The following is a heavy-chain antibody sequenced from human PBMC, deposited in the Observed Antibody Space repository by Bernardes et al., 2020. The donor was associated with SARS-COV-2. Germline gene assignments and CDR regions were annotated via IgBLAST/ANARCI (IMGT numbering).Heavy chain of an antibody. CDR2: ISDYNGNT. V-gene: IGHV1-18*01. J-gene: IGHJ4*02. D-gene: IGHD5-12*01. CDR1: GYTFTSYG. Sequence: ASVKVSCKASGYTFTSYGISWVRQAPGQGLEWMGWISDYNGNTNYAQKLQGRVTMTTDTSTSTAYMELRSLRSDDTAVYYCARDLRWLQTFGNFDYWGQGTLVTVSS. CDR3: ARDLRWLQTFGNFDY.